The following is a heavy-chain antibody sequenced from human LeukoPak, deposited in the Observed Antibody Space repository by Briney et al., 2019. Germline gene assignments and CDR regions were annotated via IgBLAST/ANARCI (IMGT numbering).Heavy chain of an antibody. Sequence: TSETLSLTCTVSGGSISSGGYYWSWIRQHPGKGLEWIGYIYYSGSTYYNPSLKSRVTISVDTSKNQFSLKLSSVTAADTAEYYCARTSSGYPRQYYFDYWGQGTLVTVSS. D-gene: IGHD3-22*01. V-gene: IGHV4-31*03. CDR3: ARTSSGYPRQYYFDY. J-gene: IGHJ4*02. CDR2: IYYSGST. CDR1: GGSISSGGYY.